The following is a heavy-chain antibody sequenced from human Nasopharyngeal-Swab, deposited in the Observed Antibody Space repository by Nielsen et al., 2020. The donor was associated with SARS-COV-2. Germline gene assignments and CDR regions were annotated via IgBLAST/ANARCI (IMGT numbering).Heavy chain of an antibody. CDR3: AKGGGGYNYGALDY. D-gene: IGHD5-18*01. CDR2: ISGTGGST. CDR1: GFTFPNYA. Sequence: GESLKISCAASGFTFPNYAMSWVRQAPGKGLEWVSTISGTGGSTYYADSVKGRFTISRDNSKNTLYLQMNSLRAEDTAVYYCAKGGGGYNYGALDYWGQGTLVTVSS. J-gene: IGHJ4*02. V-gene: IGHV3-23*01.